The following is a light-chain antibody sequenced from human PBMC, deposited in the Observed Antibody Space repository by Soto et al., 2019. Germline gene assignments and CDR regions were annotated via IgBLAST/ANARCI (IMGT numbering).Light chain of an antibody. V-gene: IGLV2-14*01. CDR1: SSDVGNSNY. CDR3: SSYTSTSTLL. J-gene: IGLJ2*01. CDR2: EVS. Sequence: QSALTQPASVSGSPGQSITISCSGTSSDVGNSNYVSWYQQHPGKVPKLLIYEVSNRPSGISDRYSGSKTGNTASLTISGLQAEDEADYYCSSYTSTSTLLFGGGTKVTVL.